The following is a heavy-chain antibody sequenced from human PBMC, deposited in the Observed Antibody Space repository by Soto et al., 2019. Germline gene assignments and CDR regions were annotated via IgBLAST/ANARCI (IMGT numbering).Heavy chain of an antibody. Sequence: SETLSLTCTVSGGSISSSSYYWGWIRQPPGKGLEWIGSIYYSGSTYYNPSLKSRVTISVYPSKNQFSLKLSSVTAADTAVYYCARVRKSIVVPPHGWFDPWGQGTLVTVSS. D-gene: IGHD2-2*01. CDR2: IYYSGST. J-gene: IGHJ5*02. CDR1: GGSISSSSYY. CDR3: ARVRKSIVVPPHGWFDP. V-gene: IGHV4-39*01.